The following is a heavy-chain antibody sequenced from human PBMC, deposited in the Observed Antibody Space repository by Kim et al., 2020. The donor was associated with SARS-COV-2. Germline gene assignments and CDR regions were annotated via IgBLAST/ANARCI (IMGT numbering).Heavy chain of an antibody. Sequence: RKSRVTISGDTSKNQFSLKLSYVTAADTAVYYCARGAYDFGSGYPNWFDPWGQGTLVTVSS. J-gene: IGHJ5*02. V-gene: IGHV4-30-2*05. CDR3: ARGAYDFGSGYPNWFDP. D-gene: IGHD3-3*01.